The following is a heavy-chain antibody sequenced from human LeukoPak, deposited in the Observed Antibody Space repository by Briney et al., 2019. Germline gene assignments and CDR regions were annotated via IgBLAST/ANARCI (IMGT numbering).Heavy chain of an antibody. CDR1: GYTFTDYY. D-gene: IGHD3-10*01. V-gene: IGHV1-2*02. Sequence: ASVNVSCKASGYTFTDYYMQWVRQAPGQGLERMGWINTKTSGTNYAQKFQGRVTMTRDTSTSTAYMELGRLRSDDTAIYYCARDLVYGSGLDHWGQGSLVTVSS. CDR2: INTKTSGT. CDR3: ARDLVYGSGLDH. J-gene: IGHJ4*02.